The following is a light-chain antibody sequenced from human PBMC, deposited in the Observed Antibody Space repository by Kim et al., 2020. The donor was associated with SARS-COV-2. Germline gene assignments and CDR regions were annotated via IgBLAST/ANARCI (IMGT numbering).Light chain of an antibody. CDR3: QQYNNWPPLT. J-gene: IGKJ4*01. V-gene: IGKV3-15*01. CDR1: QRIANN. CDR2: GAS. Sequence: EVVMTQSPATLSVSPGETATLSCRASQRIANNIGWYQQKPGQAPRLLIYGASTRATGVPARFSGSGSRTEFTLTISSLQSEDFAVYYCQQYNNWPPLTFGGGTKVDIK.